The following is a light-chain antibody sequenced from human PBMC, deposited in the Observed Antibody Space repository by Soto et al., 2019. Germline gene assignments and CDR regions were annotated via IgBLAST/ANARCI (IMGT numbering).Light chain of an antibody. CDR3: QHYNSYSEA. V-gene: IGKV1-5*03. Sequence: DIQMTQSPSSLSASVGDRDTITCRASQTISSWLAWYQQKPGKAPKLLIYKASTLKSGVPSRFSGSGSGTEFTLTISSLQPDDFATYYCQHYNSYSEAFGQGTTVDMK. J-gene: IGKJ1*01. CDR2: KAS. CDR1: QTISSW.